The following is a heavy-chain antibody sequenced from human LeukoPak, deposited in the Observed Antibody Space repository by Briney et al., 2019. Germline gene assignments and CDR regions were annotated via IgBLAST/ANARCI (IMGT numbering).Heavy chain of an antibody. D-gene: IGHD4-17*01. Sequence: PSETLSLTCTVSGGSITGYYWSWIRQPPGKGLEWIGYISYSGSTNSNPSLKSRVTMSVDTSKNQFSLKLSSVTAADTAVYYCARDSDGDYLYFDYWGQGTLVTVSS. J-gene: IGHJ4*02. CDR3: ARDSDGDYLYFDY. CDR2: ISYSGST. V-gene: IGHV4-59*12. CDR1: GGSITGYY.